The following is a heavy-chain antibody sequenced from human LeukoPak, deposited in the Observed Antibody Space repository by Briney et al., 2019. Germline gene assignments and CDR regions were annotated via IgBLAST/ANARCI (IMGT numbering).Heavy chain of an antibody. Sequence: GGSLRLSCAASGFTFSSYDMHWVRQAPGKGLEWVAVISYDGSNKYYADSVKGRFTISRDNSKNTLYLQMNSLRAEDTAVYYCARGKIAARPLDYWGQGTLVTVSS. CDR2: ISYDGSNK. CDR1: GFTFSSYD. D-gene: IGHD6-6*01. J-gene: IGHJ4*02. CDR3: ARGKIAARPLDY. V-gene: IGHV3-30*19.